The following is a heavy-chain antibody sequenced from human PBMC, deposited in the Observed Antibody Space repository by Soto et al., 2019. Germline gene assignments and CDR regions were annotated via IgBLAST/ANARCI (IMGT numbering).Heavy chain of an antibody. CDR2: IYPGDSDT. D-gene: IGHD3-3*01. CDR1: GYSFTSFW. V-gene: IGHV5-51*01. J-gene: IGHJ6*03. Sequence: GESLKISCKGSGYSFTSFWIGWVRQMPGKGLESMGIIYPGDSDTRYSPSFQGQVTISADKSITTAYLQWSSLKASDTAMYYCARHFGFWRGGRYDYHMDVWGKGTTVTVSS. CDR3: ARHFGFWRGGRYDYHMDV.